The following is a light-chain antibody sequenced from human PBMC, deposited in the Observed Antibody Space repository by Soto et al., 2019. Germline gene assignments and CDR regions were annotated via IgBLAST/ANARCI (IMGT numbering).Light chain of an antibody. CDR1: SGHSTYI. J-gene: IGLJ2*01. V-gene: IGLV4-60*02. Sequence: QPVLTQSSSASASLGSSVKLTCTLSSGHSTYIIAWHQQQPGKAPRYLMKLERSGTYNKGSGVPDRFSGSSSGADRYLTISNLQFEDEADYYCETWDSNTYRAFGGGTKLTVL. CDR3: ETWDSNTYRA. CDR2: LERSGTY.